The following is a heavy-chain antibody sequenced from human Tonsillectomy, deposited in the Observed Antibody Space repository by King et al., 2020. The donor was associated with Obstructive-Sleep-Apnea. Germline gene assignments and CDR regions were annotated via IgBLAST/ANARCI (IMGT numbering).Heavy chain of an antibody. V-gene: IGHV4-59*01. D-gene: IGHD3-22*01. J-gene: IGHJ6*02. Sequence: VQLQESGPGLVKPSETLSLTCSVSGGSISSYYWSWIRQPPGKGLEWIGDIYYSGSTNYNPSLKSRVTISVDTSKKQFSLKLSSVTAADTAVYYCAREHGYYDSSGYYYHYNGMDVWGQGTTVTVSS. CDR3: AREHGYYDSSGYYYHYNGMDV. CDR2: IYYSGST. CDR1: GGSISSYY.